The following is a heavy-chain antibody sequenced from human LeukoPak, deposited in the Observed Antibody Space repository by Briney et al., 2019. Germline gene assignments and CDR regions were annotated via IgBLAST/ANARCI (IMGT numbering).Heavy chain of an antibody. Sequence: PGGSLRLSCAASGFTLSSYSMNWVRQAPGKGLEWVSSISSSSSYIYYADSVKGRFTISRDNAKNSLYLQMNSLRAEDTAVYYCARAQYYYDSSVWAFDIWGQGTMVTVSS. V-gene: IGHV3-21*01. CDR3: ARAQYYYDSSVWAFDI. CDR2: ISSSSSYI. CDR1: GFTLSSYS. J-gene: IGHJ3*02. D-gene: IGHD3-22*01.